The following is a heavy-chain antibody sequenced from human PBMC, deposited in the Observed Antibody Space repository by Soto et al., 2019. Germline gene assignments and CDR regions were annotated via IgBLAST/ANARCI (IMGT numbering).Heavy chain of an antibody. V-gene: IGHV3-7*03. D-gene: IGHD6-19*01. Sequence: GGSLRLSCAASGFTFSSYWMSWVRQAPGKGLEWVANIKQDGSEKYYVDSVKGRFTISRDNAKNSLYLQMNSLRAEDTAVYYCARLRTSPVAGTCYFDYWGQGTLVTVSS. J-gene: IGHJ4*02. CDR3: ARLRTSPVAGTCYFDY. CDR2: IKQDGSEK. CDR1: GFTFSSYW.